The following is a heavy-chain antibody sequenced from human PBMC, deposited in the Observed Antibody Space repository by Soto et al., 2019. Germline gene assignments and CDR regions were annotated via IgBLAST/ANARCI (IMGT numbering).Heavy chain of an antibody. V-gene: IGHV4-30-4*01. CDR2: IYYTGST. Sequence: QVQLQESGPGLVKPSQTLSLTCCVSGGSITSGDYYWSWIRQPPGRGLEWIGYIYYTGSTYYNPSLQSRFTISGDTANNQLSLKVNSVGAADTAVYYGARGGYELLYAMDVWGQGTTVTVSS. J-gene: IGHJ6*02. CDR3: ARGGYELLYAMDV. CDR1: GGSITSGDYY. D-gene: IGHD2-2*01.